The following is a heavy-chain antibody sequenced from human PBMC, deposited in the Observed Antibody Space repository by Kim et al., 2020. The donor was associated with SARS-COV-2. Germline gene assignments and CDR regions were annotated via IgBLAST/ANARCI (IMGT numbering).Heavy chain of an antibody. D-gene: IGHD2-21*01. Sequence: ITYADSVKGRFTISKDNANNSLYLEMNSLRAEDTAVYFCARDFIASDAFDTWGQGTMVTVSS. CDR2: I. V-gene: IGHV3-21*01. CDR3: ARDFIASDAFDT. J-gene: IGHJ3*02.